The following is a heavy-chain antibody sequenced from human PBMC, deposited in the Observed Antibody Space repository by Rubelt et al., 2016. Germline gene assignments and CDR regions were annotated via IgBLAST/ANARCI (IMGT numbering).Heavy chain of an antibody. D-gene: IGHD3-10*01. CDR1: GFTFSSYA. J-gene: IGHJ4*02. CDR2: MSGSGGNT. Sequence: EVQLLESGGGLVQPGGSLRLSCAASGFTFSSYAMSWVRQAPGKGLEWVSGMSGSGGNTYYADSVKGRFTISRDNSKNTLYLQMNSRGAEDTAVYYCAKDYDYYGSDYWGQGTLVTVSS. V-gene: IGHV3-23*01. CDR3: AKDYDYYGSDY.